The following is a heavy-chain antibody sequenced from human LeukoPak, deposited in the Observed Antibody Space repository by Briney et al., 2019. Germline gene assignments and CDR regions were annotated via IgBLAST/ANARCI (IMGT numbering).Heavy chain of an antibody. CDR1: GSTFSTYW. J-gene: IGHJ4*02. CDR2: IRQDGSEK. V-gene: IGHV3-7*01. Sequence: PGGSLRLSCAASGSTFSTYWMSWVRQAPGKGLEWVANIRQDGSEKYYVDSVKGRFTISRDNAKNSLFLQMNSLRAEDTAVYYCARDGGSRISDCWGQGTLVTVSS. D-gene: IGHD2-15*01. CDR3: ARDGGSRISDC.